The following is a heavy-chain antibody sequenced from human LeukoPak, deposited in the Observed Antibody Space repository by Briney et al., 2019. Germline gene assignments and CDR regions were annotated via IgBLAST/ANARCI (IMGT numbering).Heavy chain of an antibody. Sequence: PGGSLGLSCAASGFTFSSYAMHWVRQAPGKGLEYVSAISSNGGSTYYANSVKGRFTISRDNSKNTLYLQMGSLRAEDMAVYYCARDPNDYDILTGYFDYWGQGTLVTVSS. J-gene: IGHJ4*02. D-gene: IGHD3-9*01. V-gene: IGHV3-64*01. CDR3: ARDPNDYDILTGYFDY. CDR2: ISSNGGST. CDR1: GFTFSSYA.